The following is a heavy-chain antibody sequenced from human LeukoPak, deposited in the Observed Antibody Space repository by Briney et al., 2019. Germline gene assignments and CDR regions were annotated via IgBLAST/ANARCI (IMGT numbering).Heavy chain of an antibody. V-gene: IGHV3-23*01. D-gene: IGHD2-21*01. CDR2: ISGGGGST. J-gene: IGHJ4*02. Sequence: GGCLRPSCAASGFTFSTYAMSCVRQPPRGGRGWVSAISGGGGSTYDADSVKGRFTISRNNSKNTLYLQMNSLRAEDTAVYYCAKISEFWETCGGDCYADYWGQGTLVTVSS. CDR1: GFTFSTYA. CDR3: AKISEFWETCGGDCYADY.